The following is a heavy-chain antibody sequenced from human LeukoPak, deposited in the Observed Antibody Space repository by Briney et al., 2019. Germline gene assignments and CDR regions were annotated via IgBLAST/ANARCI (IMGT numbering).Heavy chain of an antibody. V-gene: IGHV3-7*01. CDR2: IKQDGSEK. CDR3: ASWAYYYGSGSL. J-gene: IGHJ4*02. D-gene: IGHD3-10*01. CDR1: GFTFSSSW. Sequence: GGALRLSCAASGFTFSSSWMSWVRQAPGKGVEWVANIKQDGSEKYYVDSVKGRFTISRDNAKNSLYLQMNSLRAEDTAVYYCASWAYYYGSGSLWGQGTLVTVSS.